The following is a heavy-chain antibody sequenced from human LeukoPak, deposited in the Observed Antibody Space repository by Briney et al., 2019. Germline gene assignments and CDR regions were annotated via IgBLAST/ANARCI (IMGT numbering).Heavy chain of an antibody. CDR1: GFTFSSYG. J-gene: IGHJ4*02. CDR2: ISGSGGST. D-gene: IGHD4-17*01. CDR3: AKGAFLRCYFDY. Sequence: PGGTLRLSCAASGFTFSSYGMSWVRQAPGKGLERVSAISGSGGSTYYADSVKGRSTISRDNSKNTLYLQMNSLRAEDTAVYYCAKGAFLRCYFDYWGQGTLVTVSS. V-gene: IGHV3-23*01.